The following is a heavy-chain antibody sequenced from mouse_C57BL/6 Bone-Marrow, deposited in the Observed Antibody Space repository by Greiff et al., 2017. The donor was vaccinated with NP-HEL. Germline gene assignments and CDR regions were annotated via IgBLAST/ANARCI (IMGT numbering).Heavy chain of an antibody. V-gene: IGHV1-52*01. Sequence: QVQLQQPGAELVRPGSSVKLSCKASGYTFTSYWMHWVKQRPIQGLEWIGNIDPSDSETHYNQKFKDKATLTVDKSSSTAYMQLSSLTSEDCAVYYCARSDVYYGDAMDYWGQGTSVTVSS. J-gene: IGHJ4*01. D-gene: IGHD2-1*01. CDR2: IDPSDSET. CDR3: ARSDVYYGDAMDY. CDR1: GYTFTSYW.